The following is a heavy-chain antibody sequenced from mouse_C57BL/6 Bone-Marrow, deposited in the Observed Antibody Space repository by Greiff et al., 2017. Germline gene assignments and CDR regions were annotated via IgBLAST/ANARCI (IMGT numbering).Heavy chain of an antibody. J-gene: IGHJ2*01. CDR3: AREFYYYGSSFFDY. V-gene: IGHV1-50*01. CDR1: GYTFTSYW. Sequence: QVQLQQPVAELVKPGASVKLSCKASGYTFTSYWMQWVKQRPGQGLEWIGKIDPSDSYTNYTQKFKGKATLTVDTSTSTAYMQLSSLTSEDSAVYYCAREFYYYGSSFFDYWGQGTTLTVSS. D-gene: IGHD1-1*01. CDR2: IDPSDSYT.